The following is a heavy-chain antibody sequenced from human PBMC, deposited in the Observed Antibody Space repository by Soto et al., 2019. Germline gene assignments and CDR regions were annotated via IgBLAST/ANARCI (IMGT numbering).Heavy chain of an antibody. CDR1: GYTFTSYG. V-gene: IGHV1-18*01. CDR3: ARSSSGPPPDVFDI. CDR2: ISAYNGNT. D-gene: IGHD6-19*01. J-gene: IGHJ3*02. Sequence: ASVKVSCKASGYTFTSYGISWVRQAPGQGLEWMGWISAYNGNTNYAQKLQGRVTMTTDTSTSTAYMELRSLRSDDTAVYYCARSSSGPPPDVFDIWGQGTMVTVSS.